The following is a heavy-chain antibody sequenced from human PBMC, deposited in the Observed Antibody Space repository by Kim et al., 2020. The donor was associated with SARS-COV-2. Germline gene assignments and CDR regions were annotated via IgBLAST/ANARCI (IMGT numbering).Heavy chain of an antibody. V-gene: IGHV3-7*01. J-gene: IGHJ4*02. CDR2: IKQGGSEK. CDR1: GFTVSSYL. CDR3: AGGGY. D-gene: IGHD2-15*01. Sequence: GGSLRLSCAASGFTVSSYLMSWVRQAPGKGLEWVASIKQGGSEKYDVYSVKGRFTTSGNNAKNSMYLQMNIRRAEATAVYYWAGGGYLGQGTLVTVSS.